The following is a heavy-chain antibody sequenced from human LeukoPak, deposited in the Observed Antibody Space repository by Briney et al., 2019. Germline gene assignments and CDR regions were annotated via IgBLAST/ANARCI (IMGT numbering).Heavy chain of an antibody. CDR2: IYYSGST. CDR1: GGSISSYY. Sequence: SETLSLTCTVSGGSISSYYWSWIRQPPGKGLEWIGDIYYSGSTNYNPSLKSRVTISVDTSKNHFSLKLSSVTAADTAVYYCARDLPYCTNGVGYLQPQFDYWGQGTLVTVSS. D-gene: IGHD2-8*01. V-gene: IGHV4-59*12. CDR3: ARDLPYCTNGVGYLQPQFDY. J-gene: IGHJ4*02.